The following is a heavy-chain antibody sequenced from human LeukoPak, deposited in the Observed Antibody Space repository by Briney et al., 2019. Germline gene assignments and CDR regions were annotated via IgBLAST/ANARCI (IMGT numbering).Heavy chain of an antibody. D-gene: IGHD3-9*01. CDR3: ARLTGYSSESWFDP. J-gene: IGHJ5*02. CDR2: IYYSGST. V-gene: IGHV4-61*01. CDR1: GYSISSGYF. Sequence: SETLSLTCSISGYSISSGYFWGWIRQPPGKGLEWIGYIYYSGSTNYNPSLKSRVTISVDTSKNQFSLKLSSVTAADTAVYYCARLTGYSSESWFDPWGQGTLVTVSS.